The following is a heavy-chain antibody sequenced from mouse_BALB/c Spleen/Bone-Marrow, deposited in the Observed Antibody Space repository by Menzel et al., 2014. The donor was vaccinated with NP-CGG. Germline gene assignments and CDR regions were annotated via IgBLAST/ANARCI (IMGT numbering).Heavy chain of an antibody. CDR2: INPSNGRT. CDR1: GYTFTRYW. D-gene: IGHD1-2*01. J-gene: IGHJ2*01. CDR3: AREAYYGPDY. V-gene: IGHV1S81*02. Sequence: QVQLQQPGAELVKPEASVKLSCKASGYTFTRYWMEWVKQRPGQGLEWIGEINPSNGRTNYNEKFKSKATLTVDKSSSTAYMQLSSLTSEDSAVYYCAREAYYGPDYWGQGTTLTVSS.